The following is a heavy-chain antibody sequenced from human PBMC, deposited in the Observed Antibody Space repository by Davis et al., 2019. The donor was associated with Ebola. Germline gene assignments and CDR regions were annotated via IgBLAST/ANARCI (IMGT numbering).Heavy chain of an antibody. D-gene: IGHD3-10*01. Sequence: ASVKVSCKASGYTFTSYYMHWVRQAPGQGLEWMGIINPSGGSTSDAQKFQGRVTMTRDTFTSTVYMELSSLRSEDTAVYYCARDMGMVQEANWFDPWGQGTLVTVSS. CDR2: INPSGGST. CDR1: GYTFTSYY. V-gene: IGHV1-46*01. CDR3: ARDMGMVQEANWFDP. J-gene: IGHJ5*02.